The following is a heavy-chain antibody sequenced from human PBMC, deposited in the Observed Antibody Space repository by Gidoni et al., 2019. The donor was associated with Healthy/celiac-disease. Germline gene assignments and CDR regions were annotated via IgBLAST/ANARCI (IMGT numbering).Heavy chain of an antibody. Sequence: EVQLVESGGGLVKPGGSLRLSCAASGFTFSRYSMNWVRQAPGKGLEWVSSISSSSSYIYYADSAKGRFTISRDNAKNSLYLQMNSLRAEDTAVYYCARLEITMVRGAGNDAFDIWGQGTMVTVSS. CDR1: GFTFSRYS. D-gene: IGHD3-10*01. CDR2: ISSSSSYI. V-gene: IGHV3-21*01. CDR3: ARLEITMVRGAGNDAFDI. J-gene: IGHJ3*02.